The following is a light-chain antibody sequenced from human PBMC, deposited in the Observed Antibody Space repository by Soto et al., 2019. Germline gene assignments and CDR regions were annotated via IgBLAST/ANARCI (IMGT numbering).Light chain of an antibody. Sequence: QSVLTQPPSASGTPGQSITISCSGSSSNIGPNYVYWYHQQLPGTAPKLLIYKDNKRASGVPDRFSGSKSGTSASLAISGLRSEDEADYYCAAWDDSLSGRVFGGGTKLTVL. CDR2: KDN. CDR1: SSNIGPNY. J-gene: IGLJ3*02. CDR3: AAWDDSLSGRV. V-gene: IGLV1-47*01.